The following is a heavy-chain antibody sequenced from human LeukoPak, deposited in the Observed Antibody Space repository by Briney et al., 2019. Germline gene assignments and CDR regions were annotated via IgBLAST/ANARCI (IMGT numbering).Heavy chain of an antibody. CDR2: INWNGDST. V-gene: IGHV3-20*04. Sequence: GGSLRVSCAASGFTFDDYGMSWVRQAPGKGLEWVSGINWNGDSTGYVESVKGRFTISRGNAKNSLYLQMNSLRAEDTAFYYCARNTGTTWYGYYFDSWGQGTLVTVSS. CDR1: GFTFDDYG. D-gene: IGHD6-13*01. CDR3: ARNTGTTWYGYYFDS. J-gene: IGHJ4*02.